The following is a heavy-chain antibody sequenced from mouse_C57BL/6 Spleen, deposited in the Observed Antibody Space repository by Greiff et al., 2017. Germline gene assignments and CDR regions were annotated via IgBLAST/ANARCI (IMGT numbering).Heavy chain of an antibody. Sequence: EAGGGLVQPKGSLKLSCAASGFSFNTYAMNWVRQAPGKGLEWVARIRSKSNNYATYYADSVKDRFTISRDDSESMLYLQMNNLKTEDTAMYYCVRHRRYYGSEAMDYWGQGTSVTVSS. V-gene: IGHV10-1*01. CDR3: VRHRRYYGSEAMDY. D-gene: IGHD1-1*01. CDR2: IRSKSNNYAT. J-gene: IGHJ4*01. CDR1: GFSFNTYA.